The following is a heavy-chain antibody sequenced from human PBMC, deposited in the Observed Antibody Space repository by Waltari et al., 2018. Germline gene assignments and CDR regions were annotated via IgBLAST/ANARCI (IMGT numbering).Heavy chain of an antibody. CDR2: ISFDGRNT. D-gene: IGHD1-1*01. CDR3: TRDGAGGNSYFDY. Sequence: VEMEGYGGGEVQPGRSLALCCADAKVYFNGHAMHGVRQDPCKGLEWVAGISFDGRNTYYDDSVKGRFSISRDHSKNTVYLHLSSLRREYTSVYFCTRDGAGGNSYFDYWGRGNVVTVSS. J-gene: IGHJ4*02. CDR1: KVYFNGHA. V-gene: IGHV3-30*04.